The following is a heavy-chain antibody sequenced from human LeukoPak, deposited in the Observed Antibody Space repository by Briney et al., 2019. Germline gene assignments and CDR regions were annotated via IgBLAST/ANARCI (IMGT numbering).Heavy chain of an antibody. V-gene: IGHV3-74*01. CDR3: ARDPPYTGSYPYFDY. Sequence: QTGGSLRLSCAASGFTFSSYWMHWVRQGPEKGLVWVARISTDGSFTSYADSVKGRFTISRDNAKNTLYLQMNSLRDEDTAVYYCARDPPYTGSYPYFDYWGQGTLVTVSS. J-gene: IGHJ4*02. D-gene: IGHD1-26*01. CDR1: GFTFSSYW. CDR2: ISTDGSFT.